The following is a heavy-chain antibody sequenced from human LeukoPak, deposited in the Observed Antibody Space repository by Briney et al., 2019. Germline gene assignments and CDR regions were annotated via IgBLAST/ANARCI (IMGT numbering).Heavy chain of an antibody. Sequence: ASLKVSCKASGGTFSSYAISWVRQAPGQGLEWMGGIIPIFGTANYAQKFQGRVTITADESTSTAYMELSSLRSEDTAVYYCARDNYSNWRNYYYMDVWGKGTTVTVSS. V-gene: IGHV1-69*13. D-gene: IGHD4-11*01. CDR1: GGTFSSYA. CDR2: IIPIFGTA. CDR3: ARDNYSNWRNYYYMDV. J-gene: IGHJ6*03.